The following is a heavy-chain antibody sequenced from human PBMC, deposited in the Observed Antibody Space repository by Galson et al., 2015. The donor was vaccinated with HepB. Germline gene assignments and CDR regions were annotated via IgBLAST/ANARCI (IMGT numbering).Heavy chain of an antibody. V-gene: IGHV3-74*01. D-gene: IGHD6-19*01. Sequence: SLRLSCAASGFTFSSYWMHWVRQAPGKGLVWVSRINSDGSSTSYADSVKGRFTISRDNAKNTLYLQMNSLRAEDTAVYYCASSRRYSSPFDPWGQGTLVTVSS. J-gene: IGHJ5*02. CDR3: ASSRRYSSPFDP. CDR1: GFTFSSYW. CDR2: INSDGSST.